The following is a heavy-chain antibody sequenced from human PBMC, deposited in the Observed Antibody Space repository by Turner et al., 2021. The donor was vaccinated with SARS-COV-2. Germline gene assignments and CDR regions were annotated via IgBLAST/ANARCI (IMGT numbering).Heavy chain of an antibody. CDR2: ISSSSSYI. CDR1: GFTFRSYT. CDR3: ARWGPNYYDSSGYYPDAFDI. J-gene: IGHJ3*02. D-gene: IGHD3-22*01. Sequence: EVQLVESGGGLVKPGGSLRLSCAASGFTFRSYTMNWVRQAPGKGLEWVSSISSSSSYIDYADSVKGRFTISRDNAKNSLYLQMNSLRAEDTAVYYCARWGPNYYDSSGYYPDAFDIWGQGTMVTVSS. V-gene: IGHV3-21*01.